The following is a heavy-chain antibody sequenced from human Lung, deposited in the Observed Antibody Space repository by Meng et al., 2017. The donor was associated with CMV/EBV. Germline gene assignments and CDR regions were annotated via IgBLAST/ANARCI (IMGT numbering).Heavy chain of an antibody. Sequence: EVQLVESGGGLVQPGGSLRRSCAASGFTFSSYWMHWVRQAPGKGLVWVSRINSDGSSTSYADSVKGRFTISRDNAKNTLYLQMNSLRAEDTAVYYCAREAVPVAATHYFDYWGQGTMVTVSA. V-gene: IGHV3-74*01. CDR3: AREAVPVAATHYFDY. CDR1: GFTFSSYW. CDR2: INSDGSST. J-gene: IGHJ4*02. D-gene: IGHD2-15*01.